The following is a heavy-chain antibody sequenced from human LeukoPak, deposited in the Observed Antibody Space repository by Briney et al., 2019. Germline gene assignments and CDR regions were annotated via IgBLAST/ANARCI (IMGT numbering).Heavy chain of an antibody. CDR3: ARDPSLNYDFWSGYYDGKGWFDP. D-gene: IGHD3-3*01. V-gene: IGHV4-4*07. CDR2: IYTSGST. Sequence: SETLSLTCTVSGGSISSYYWSRIRQPAGKGLEWIGRIYTSGSTNYNPSLKSRVTMSVDTSKNQFSLKLSSVTAADTAVYYCARDPSLNYDFWSGYYDGKGWFDPWGQGTLVTVSS. CDR1: GGSISSYY. J-gene: IGHJ5*02.